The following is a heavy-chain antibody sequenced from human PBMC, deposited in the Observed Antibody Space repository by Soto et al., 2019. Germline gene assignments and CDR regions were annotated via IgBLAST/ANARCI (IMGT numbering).Heavy chain of an antibody. CDR2: IDRFGSYS. CDR1: GFTFSTYT. Sequence: EVRLVESGGGLVKSGGSLRLSCSASGFTFSTYTMNWVRQAPGRGLEWVSNIDRFGSYSCYVDSAQGRFTISRDNAKYSLDPQMNSIRAEEPAVYYCARVGSTFARGRMGGVHYGVDVWGQGTTVTVSS. J-gene: IGHJ6*02. D-gene: IGHD3-10*01. V-gene: IGHV3-21*03. CDR3: ARVGSTFARGRMGGVHYGVDV.